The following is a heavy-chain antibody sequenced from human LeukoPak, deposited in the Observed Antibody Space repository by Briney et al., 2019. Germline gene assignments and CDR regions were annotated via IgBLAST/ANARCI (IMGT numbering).Heavy chain of an antibody. Sequence: SVKVSCKASGGTFSSYAISWVRQAPGQGLEWMGRIIPILGIANYAQKFQGRVTITADKSTSTAYMELSSLRSEDTVVYYCARLTSNWYFDLWGRGTLVTVSS. J-gene: IGHJ2*01. D-gene: IGHD4-11*01. CDR1: GGTFSSYA. CDR2: IIPILGIA. V-gene: IGHV1-69*04. CDR3: ARLTSNWYFDL.